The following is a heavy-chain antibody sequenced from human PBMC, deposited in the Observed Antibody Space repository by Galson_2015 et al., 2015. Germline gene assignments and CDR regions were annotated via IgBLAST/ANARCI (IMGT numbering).Heavy chain of an antibody. D-gene: IGHD6-19*01. V-gene: IGHV2-70*01. J-gene: IGHJ4*02. CDR2: IDWDDDK. CDR3: ARGSYSSGWYYFDY. Sequence: PALVKPTQTLTLTCTFSGFSLSTSGMCVSWIRQPPGKALEWLALIDWDDDKYYSTSLKTRLTISKDTSKNQVVLTMTNMDPVDTATYYCARGSYSSGWYYFDYWGQGTLVTVSS. CDR1: GFSLSTSGMC.